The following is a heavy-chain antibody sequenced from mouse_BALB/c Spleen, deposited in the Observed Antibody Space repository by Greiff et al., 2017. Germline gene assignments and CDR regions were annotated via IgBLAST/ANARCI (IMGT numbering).Heavy chain of an antibody. J-gene: IGHJ4*01. CDR3: TLYYYYAMDY. CDR2: IYPGNSDT. Sequence: VQLQQSGTVLARPGASVKMSCKASGYTFTSYWMHWVKQRPGQGLEWIGAIYPGNSDTSYNQKFKGKAKLTAVTSTSTAYMELSSLTNEDSAVYYCTLYYYYAMDYWGQGTSVTVSA. V-gene: IGHV1-5*01. D-gene: IGHD2-1*01. CDR1: GYTFTSYW.